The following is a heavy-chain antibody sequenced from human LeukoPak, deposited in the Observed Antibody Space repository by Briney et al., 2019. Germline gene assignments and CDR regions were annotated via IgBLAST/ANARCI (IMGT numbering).Heavy chain of an antibody. V-gene: IGHV3-53*01. J-gene: IGHJ4*02. D-gene: IGHD3-3*01. CDR1: GFSVSDNH. CDR3: ARVAYDFWSGYYYFDY. CDR2: IYIGGAT. Sequence: PGGSLRLSCAASGFSVSDNHMNWVRQAPGKGLEWVSNIYIGGATYYADFVKGRFTISRDNSKNMLYLQMNSLRVEDTAVYYCARVAYDFWSGYYYFDYWGQGTLVTVSS.